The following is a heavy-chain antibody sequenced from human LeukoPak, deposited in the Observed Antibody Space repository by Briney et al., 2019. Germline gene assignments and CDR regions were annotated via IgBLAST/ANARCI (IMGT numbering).Heavy chain of an antibody. Sequence: SETLSLTCAVYGGSFSGYYWSWIRQPPGKGLEWIGEINHSGSTNYNPSLKSRVTISVDTSKNQFSLKLSSVTAADTAVYYCASGVTTVTTRIFDYWGQGTLVTVSS. CDR1: GGSFSGYY. D-gene: IGHD4-17*01. J-gene: IGHJ4*02. CDR2: INHSGST. V-gene: IGHV4-34*01. CDR3: ASGVTTVTTRIFDY.